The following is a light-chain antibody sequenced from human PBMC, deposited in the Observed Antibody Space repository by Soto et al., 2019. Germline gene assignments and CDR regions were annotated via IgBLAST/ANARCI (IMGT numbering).Light chain of an antibody. V-gene: IGKV3-20*01. J-gene: IGKJ2*01. CDR1: QSVSSNY. Sequence: EIVLTQSPGTLSLSPGERATLSCRASQSVSSNYLAWYQQKPGQAPRLLIYGASRGAAGIPDRFSGSGSGTDFTLTTSSLEPEDFAVSFYQQYDRSHMFTFGQGTKLVIK. CDR2: GAS. CDR3: QQYDRSHMFT.